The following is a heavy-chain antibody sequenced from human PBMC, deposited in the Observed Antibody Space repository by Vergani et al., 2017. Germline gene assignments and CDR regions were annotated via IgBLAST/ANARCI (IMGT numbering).Heavy chain of an antibody. CDR2: ISPGASTV. Sequence: LEESGGGSVKPGGSLRLSCAASGFKFSDLYMSWIRQAPGKGLEWVSHISPGASTVSYTDSVTGRFTVSRDNDNNSLTLDMTTLRVEDTAVYYSAKNPGISTTRHYYAMDVWGQGTTVTVSS. CDR3: AKNPGISTTRHYYAMDV. CDR1: GFKFSDLY. J-gene: IGHJ6*02. D-gene: IGHD1-1*01. V-gene: IGHV3-11*04.